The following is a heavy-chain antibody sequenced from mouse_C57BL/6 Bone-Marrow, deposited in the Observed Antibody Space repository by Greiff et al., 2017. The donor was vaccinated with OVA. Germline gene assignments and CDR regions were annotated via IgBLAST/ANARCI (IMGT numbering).Heavy chain of an antibody. CDR2: IRSKSNNYAT. J-gene: IGHJ3*01. Sequence: EVKLVESGGGLVQPKGSLKLSCAASGFSFNTYAMNWVRQAPGKGLEWVARIRSKSNNYATYYADSVKDRFTISRDDSESMLYLQMNNLKTEDTAMYYCVRDYDYDVWFAYWGQGTLVTVSA. CDR3: VRDYDYDVWFAY. CDR1: GFSFNTYA. D-gene: IGHD2-4*01. V-gene: IGHV10-1*01.